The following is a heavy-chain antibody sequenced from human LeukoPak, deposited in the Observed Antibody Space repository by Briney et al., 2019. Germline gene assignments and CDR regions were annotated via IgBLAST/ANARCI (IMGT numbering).Heavy chain of an antibody. CDR2: IYHSGST. CDR1: GGSITNYY. J-gene: IGHJ4*02. Sequence: SETLSLTCTVSGGSITNYYWGWIRQPPGKGLEWIGSIYHSGSTYYNPSLKSRVTISVDTSKNQFSLKLSSVTAADTAVYYRARDMTTVVHFDYWGQGTLVTVSS. D-gene: IGHD4-23*01. CDR3: ARDMTTVVHFDY. V-gene: IGHV4-38-2*02.